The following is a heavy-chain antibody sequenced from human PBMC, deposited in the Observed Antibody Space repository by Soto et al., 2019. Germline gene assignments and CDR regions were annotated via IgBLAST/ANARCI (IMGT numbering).Heavy chain of an antibody. J-gene: IGHJ4*02. V-gene: IGHV3-66*03. D-gene: IGHD3-10*01. CDR3: AKAGELLLWFGEPPDY. CDR2: IYSGGAA. Sequence: EVQLVESGGGLIQPGGSLRLSCAASGFTVSHNYMSWVRQAPGKGLEWVSVIYSGGAAYYADSVKGRFTISRDNSKNTLYLQMNSLRAEDTAVYYCAKAGELLLWFGEPPDYWGQGTLVTVSS. CDR1: GFTVSHNY.